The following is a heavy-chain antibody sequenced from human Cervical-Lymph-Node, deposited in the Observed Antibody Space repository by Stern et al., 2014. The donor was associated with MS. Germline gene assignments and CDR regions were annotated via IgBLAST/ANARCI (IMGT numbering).Heavy chain of an antibody. V-gene: IGHV4-39*01. CDR3: ANSYYYDRSGYGHARFDY. CDR2: FTYSGSS. Sequence: QVQLQESGPGLVKPSETLSLTCSVSGDSIRSSSYHWAWIRELPGKGLEWIGSFTYSGSSYYSPSLKSRLTISEDTSKNHFSLRLTSVTAADTAVYYCANSYYYDRSGYGHARFDYWGQGILVTVSS. D-gene: IGHD3-22*01. J-gene: IGHJ4*02. CDR1: GDSIRSSSYH.